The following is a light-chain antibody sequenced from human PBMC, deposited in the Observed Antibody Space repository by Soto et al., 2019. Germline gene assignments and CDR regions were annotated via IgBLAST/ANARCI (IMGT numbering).Light chain of an antibody. CDR1: QSISSW. CDR3: QQYNSYSPRLT. CDR2: RAS. J-gene: IGKJ4*01. Sequence: DIQMTQSPSTLSASVGDRVTITCRASQSISSWLAWYQQKPGKAPKLLIYRASSLESGVPSRFSGSGSGTEFTLTISSLQPDDFATDYCQQYNSYSPRLTFGGGTKVEIK. V-gene: IGKV1-5*03.